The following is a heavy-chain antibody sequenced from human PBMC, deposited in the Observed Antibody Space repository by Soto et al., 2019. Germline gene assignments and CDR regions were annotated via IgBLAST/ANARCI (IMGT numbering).Heavy chain of an antibody. CDR1: GYTFTSYA. D-gene: IGHD3-22*01. Sequence: QVQLVQSGAEEKKPGASVKVSCKASGYTFTSYAMHWVRQAPGQRLEWMGWINAGNGNTKYSQKFQGRVTITRDTSASTAYMELSSLGSEDTAVYYCARGSGPMIEWHWGQGTLVTVSS. CDR2: INAGNGNT. CDR3: ARGSGPMIEWH. J-gene: IGHJ4*02. V-gene: IGHV1-3*05.